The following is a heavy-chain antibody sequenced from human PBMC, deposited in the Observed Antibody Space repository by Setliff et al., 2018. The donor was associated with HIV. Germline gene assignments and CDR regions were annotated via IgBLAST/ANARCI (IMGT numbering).Heavy chain of an antibody. CDR2: INHSGST. J-gene: IGHJ4*02. D-gene: IGHD6-13*01. CDR1: GGSFSDYY. Sequence: KASETLSLTCAVYGGSFSDYYWSWIRQPPGKGLERIGEINHSGSTNYNPSLKSRVTISVDTSKNQFSLKLSSVTAADTAVYYCARGLVSVGITEAGYYFDFWGQGTRVTAPQ. CDR3: ARGLVSVGITEAGYYFDF. V-gene: IGHV4-34*01.